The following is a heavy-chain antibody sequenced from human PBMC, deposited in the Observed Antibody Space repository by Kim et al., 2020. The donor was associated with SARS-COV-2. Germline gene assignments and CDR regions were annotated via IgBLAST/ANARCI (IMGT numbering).Heavy chain of an antibody. J-gene: IGHJ4*02. CDR3: TTVFGTYIRGFFDY. D-gene: IGHD1-26*01. V-gene: IGHV3-15*01. Sequence: AAPVKGRFTISRDDSKDTLFLQMTSLETDDTAVYYCTTVFGTYIRGFFDYWGQGTLATVSS.